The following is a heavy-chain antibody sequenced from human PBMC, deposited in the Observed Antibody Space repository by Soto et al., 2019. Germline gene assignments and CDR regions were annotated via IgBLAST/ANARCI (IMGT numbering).Heavy chain of an antibody. Sequence: GGSLRLSCAASGFTFSSYSMNWVRQAPGKGLEWVSSISSSSSYIYYADSVKGRFTISRDNAKNSLYLQMNSLRAEDTAVYYCARIQRGYDAFDIWGQGPMVTVS. CDR2: ISSSSSYI. CDR3: ARIQRGYDAFDI. CDR1: GFTFSSYS. V-gene: IGHV3-21*01. D-gene: IGHD5-18*01. J-gene: IGHJ3*02.